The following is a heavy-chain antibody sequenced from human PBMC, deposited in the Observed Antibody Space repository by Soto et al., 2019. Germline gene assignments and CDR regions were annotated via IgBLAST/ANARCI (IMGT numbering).Heavy chain of an antibody. D-gene: IGHD3-10*01. V-gene: IGHV1-18*01. CDR3: ARDQETLWFGGHFDY. Sequence: QVQLVQSGAEVKKPGASVKVSCKASGYTFTSYGISWVRQAPGQGLEWMGWISAYNGNTNYAQKLQGRVTMTTDTSTSTAYMELRSLRSDATDVYYCARDQETLWFGGHFDYWGQGTLVTVSS. CDR1: GYTFTSYG. J-gene: IGHJ4*02. CDR2: ISAYNGNT.